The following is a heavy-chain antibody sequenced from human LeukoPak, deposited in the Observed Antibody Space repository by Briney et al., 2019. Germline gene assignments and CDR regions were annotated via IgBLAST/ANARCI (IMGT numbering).Heavy chain of an antibody. Sequence: PSETLSLTCTVSGGSISSGDYYWSWIRQPPGKGPEWIGYTHYSGRTYYNPSLRSRLTISADTSKNQFSLRLRSVTAADTAVYYCARTYCSGGTCYGLDYWGQGTLVTVSS. CDR3: ARTYCSGGTCYGLDY. J-gene: IGHJ4*02. CDR2: THYSGRT. D-gene: IGHD2-15*01. CDR1: GGSISSGDYY. V-gene: IGHV4-30-4*08.